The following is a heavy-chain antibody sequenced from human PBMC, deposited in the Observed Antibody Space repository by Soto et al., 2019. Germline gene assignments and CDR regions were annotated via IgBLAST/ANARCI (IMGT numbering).Heavy chain of an antibody. V-gene: IGHV3-30*18. D-gene: IGHD1-26*01. J-gene: IGHJ3*02. CDR3: AKGPFPFVGPTDAFDI. CDR1: GFTFSNYG. Sequence: QVQLVESGGGVVQPGRSLRLSCAASGFTFSNYGMHWVRQAPGKGLEWVAVISYDGSNKKYADSVKGRLTISRDNSKNTLYLQMNSLRAEDTAVYYCAKGPFPFVGPTDAFDIWGQGTMVTVSS. CDR2: ISYDGSNK.